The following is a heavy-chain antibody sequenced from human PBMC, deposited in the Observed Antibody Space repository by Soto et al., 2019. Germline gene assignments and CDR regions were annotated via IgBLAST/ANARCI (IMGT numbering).Heavy chain of an antibody. CDR2: INHSGST. V-gene: IGHV4-34*01. J-gene: IGHJ6*02. D-gene: IGHD5-12*01. Sequence: QVQLQQWGAGLLKPSETLSLTCAVYGGSFSGYYWRWIRQPPGKGLEWIGEINHSGSTNYNPSLKSRVTISVDTSKNQFSLKLSSVTAADTAVYYCARGRVATRKNYYYYGMDVWGQGTTVTVAS. CDR1: GGSFSGYY. CDR3: ARGRVATRKNYYYYGMDV.